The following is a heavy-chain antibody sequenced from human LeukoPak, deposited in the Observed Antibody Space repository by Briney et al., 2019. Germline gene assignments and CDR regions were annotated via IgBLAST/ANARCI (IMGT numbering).Heavy chain of an antibody. V-gene: IGHV4-59*02. Sequence: SETLSLTWPVAGASVTTFYWGWIRHPQGKGLEWLGYIYYSGSATYNPSLKSRVTISVDTSKNQFSLKLSSVTAADTAVYYCARHYGPWGQGTLVTVSS. CDR1: GASVTTFY. CDR3: ARHYGP. CDR2: IYYSGSA. J-gene: IGHJ4*02. D-gene: IGHD3-16*01.